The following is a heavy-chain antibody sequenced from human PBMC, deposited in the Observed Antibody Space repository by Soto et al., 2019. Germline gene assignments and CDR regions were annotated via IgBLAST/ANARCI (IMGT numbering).Heavy chain of an antibody. CDR3: ASHRRGDYGVTGY. J-gene: IGHJ4*02. CDR1: GFTFSSYS. V-gene: IGHV3-48*01. D-gene: IGHD4-17*01. CDR2: ISSSSSTI. Sequence: VQLVESGGGLVQPGGSLRLSCAASGFTFSSYSMNWVRQAPGKGLEWVSYISSSSSTIYYADSVKGRFTISRDNAKNSLYLQMNSLRAEDTAVYYCASHRRGDYGVTGYWGQGTLVTVSS.